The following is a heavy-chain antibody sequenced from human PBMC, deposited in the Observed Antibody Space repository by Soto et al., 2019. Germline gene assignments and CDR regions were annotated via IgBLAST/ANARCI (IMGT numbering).Heavy chain of an antibody. D-gene: IGHD2-21*02. J-gene: IGHJ4*02. CDR2: ISYDGSNK. CDR1: GFTFSSYA. CDR3: ARDTHIVVVTAPFDY. Sequence: QVQLVGSGGGVVQPGRSLRLSCAASGFTFSSYAMHWVRQAPGKGLEWVAVISYDGSNKYYADSVKGRLTISRDNSKNTLYLQMNSLRAEDTAVYYCARDTHIVVVTAPFDYWGQGTLVTVSS. V-gene: IGHV3-30-3*01.